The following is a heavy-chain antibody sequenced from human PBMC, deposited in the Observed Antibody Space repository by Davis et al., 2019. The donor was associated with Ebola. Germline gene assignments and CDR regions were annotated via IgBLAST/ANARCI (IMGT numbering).Heavy chain of an antibody. CDR1: GFTFSGSA. Sequence: GESLKISCAASGFTFSGSAMHWVRQASGKGLEWVGRIRSKANSYATAYAASVKGRFTISRDDSRNTVYLQMNSLKIEDTAVYYCTKGITMVRGVIRERDYWGQGALVTVSS. J-gene: IGHJ4*02. D-gene: IGHD3-10*01. CDR3: TKGITMVRGVIRERDY. CDR2: IRSKANSYAT. V-gene: IGHV3-73*01.